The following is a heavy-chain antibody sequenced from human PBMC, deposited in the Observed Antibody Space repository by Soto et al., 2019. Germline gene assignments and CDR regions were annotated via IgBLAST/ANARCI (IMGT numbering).Heavy chain of an antibody. CDR2: IYWDDSK. J-gene: IGHJ4*02. CDR3: AHKGPEDWPLDY. CDR1: GFSLSTSGGG. D-gene: IGHD3-9*01. V-gene: IGHV2-5*02. Sequence: QITLKESGPTLVRPTQTLTLTCAFSGFSLSTSGGGVGWIRQPPGKALEWLAVIYWDDSKHYSPSLRSRLTITKDTSKNQVVLTLTNMDPMATGTYYCAHKGPEDWPLDYWGQGTLVTVSS.